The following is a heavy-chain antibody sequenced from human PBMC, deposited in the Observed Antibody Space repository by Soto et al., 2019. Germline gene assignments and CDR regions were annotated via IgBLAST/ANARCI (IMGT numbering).Heavy chain of an antibody. D-gene: IGHD2-15*01. V-gene: IGHV3-53*01. CDR3: ASWHLLEHAYDI. CDR2: LYDVDGT. Sequence: PGGSLRLSCAAFGLTVSVKKYMAWVRQAPGKGLEWVSALYDVDGTYYAESVKGRFTTSRDSSKTTVYLQMNSLRPDDTAVYYCASWHLLEHAYDIWGQGTRVTVSS. CDR1: GLTVSVKKY. J-gene: IGHJ3*02.